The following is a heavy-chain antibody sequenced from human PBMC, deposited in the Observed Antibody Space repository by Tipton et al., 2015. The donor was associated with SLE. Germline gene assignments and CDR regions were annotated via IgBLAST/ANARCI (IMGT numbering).Heavy chain of an antibody. D-gene: IGHD3-16*01. CDR1: GFTFSDYG. V-gene: IGHV3-30*19. J-gene: IGHJ4*02. CDR3: ARRINLDY. CDR2: IRYDGSNK. Sequence: SLRLSCAASGFTFSDYGMHWVRQAPGKGLEWVAFIRYDGSNKYYADSVKGRFTISRDNSKNTLYMQMNSLRAEDTAVYYCARRINLDYWGQGTLVNVSS.